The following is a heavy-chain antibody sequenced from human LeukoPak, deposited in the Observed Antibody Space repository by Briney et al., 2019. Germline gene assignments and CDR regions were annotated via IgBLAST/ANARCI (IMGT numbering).Heavy chain of an antibody. J-gene: IGHJ3*02. V-gene: IGHV3-7*01. D-gene: IGHD3-22*01. CDR1: GFSFSSYW. Sequence: PGGSLRLSCAASGFSFSSYWMSWVRQAPGKGLEWVANIKQDGSKKYYVDSVKGRFTISRDNAKNSLYLQMNSLRAEDTAVYCCARDTPYDSSGYPLDMWGQGTMVTVSS. CDR3: ARDTPYDSSGYPLDM. CDR2: IKQDGSKK.